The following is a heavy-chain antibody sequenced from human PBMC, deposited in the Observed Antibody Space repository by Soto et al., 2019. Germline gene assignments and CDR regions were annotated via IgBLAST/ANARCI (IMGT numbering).Heavy chain of an antibody. CDR3: ARAGGTWNYYWFDP. CDR2: ISHSGST. CDR1: GGSISSGGYS. Sequence: QLQLQESGSGLVKPSQTLSLTCAVSGGSISSGGYSWSWIRQPPGKGLEWIGYISHSGSTYYNPYLKGRVTISVDRSKNQFSRRLSSVTAADTAVYYWARAGGTWNYYWFDPWGQGTLVTVSS. J-gene: IGHJ5*02. D-gene: IGHD1-7*01. V-gene: IGHV4-30-2*01.